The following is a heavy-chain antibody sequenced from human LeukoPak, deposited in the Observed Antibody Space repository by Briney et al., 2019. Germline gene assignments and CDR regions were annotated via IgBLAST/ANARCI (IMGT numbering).Heavy chain of an antibody. CDR1: GGTFSSYA. CDR2: IIPIFGTA. J-gene: IGHJ4*02. V-gene: IGHV1-69*13. D-gene: IGHD4-23*01. CDR3: ARDFDDYGGNGSRVDY. Sequence: ASVKVSCKASGGTFSSYAISWVRQAPGQGLEWMGGIIPIFGTANYAQKFQGRVTITADESTSTAYMELSSLRSEDTAVYYCARDFDDYGGNGSRVDYWGQGTLVTVSS.